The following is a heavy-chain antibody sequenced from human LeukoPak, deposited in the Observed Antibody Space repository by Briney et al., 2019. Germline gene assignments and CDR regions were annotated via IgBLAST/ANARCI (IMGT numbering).Heavy chain of an antibody. CDR1: GFTFSTYL. D-gene: IGHD6-19*01. J-gene: IGHJ5*02. CDR2: INQDGSKK. V-gene: IGHV3-7*01. CDR3: EGAWS. Sequence: GGSLRLSCAASGFTFSTYLVNWVRQTPGKRLEWVASINQDGSKKNYVDSVKGRFTISRDNAKDSLYLQMNSLRAEDTAVYYCEGAWSWGQGTLVTVSS.